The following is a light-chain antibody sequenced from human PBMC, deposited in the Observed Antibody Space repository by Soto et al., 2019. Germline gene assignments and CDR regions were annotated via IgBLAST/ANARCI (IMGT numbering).Light chain of an antibody. Sequence: EIVLTQSPGTLSLSPGERATLSCRASQSVSSSYLGWYQQKRGQAPRLLIYGASSRATGIPDRFRGSGSGTDFTLTISRLEPEDFAVYYCPHYGSSPTTFGQGTKVEVK. CDR2: GAS. J-gene: IGKJ1*01. CDR1: QSVSSSY. CDR3: PHYGSSPTT. V-gene: IGKV3-20*01.